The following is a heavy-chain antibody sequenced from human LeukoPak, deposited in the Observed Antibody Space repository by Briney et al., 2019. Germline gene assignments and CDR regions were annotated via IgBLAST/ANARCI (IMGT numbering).Heavy chain of an antibody. J-gene: IGHJ4*02. CDR3: AKGPQLGSGYHTDY. CDR1: GFTFSSYA. D-gene: IGHD3-22*01. CDR2: ITGSDDRT. V-gene: IGHV3-23*01. Sequence: GGSLRLSCAASGFTFSSYALTWVRQAPGKGLEWVSTITGSDDRTYYADSVKGRLTISRDYSKNTLHLQLNSLRAEDTAIYYCAKGPQLGSGYHTDYWGQGTLVTVSS.